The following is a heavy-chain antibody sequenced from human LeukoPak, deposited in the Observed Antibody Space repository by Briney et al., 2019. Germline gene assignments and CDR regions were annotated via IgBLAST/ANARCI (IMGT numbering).Heavy chain of an antibody. D-gene: IGHD3-10*02. CDR2: IIPIFGRA. CDR3: AELGITMIGGV. Sequence: GASVKVSCKTSGGTFNTYAISWVRQAPGQGLEWMGGIIPIFGRANYAQRFQGRVTITADKSTSTAYMELSSLRYEDTAVYYCAELGITMIGGVWGKGTTVTISS. CDR1: GGTFNTYA. V-gene: IGHV1-69*06. J-gene: IGHJ6*04.